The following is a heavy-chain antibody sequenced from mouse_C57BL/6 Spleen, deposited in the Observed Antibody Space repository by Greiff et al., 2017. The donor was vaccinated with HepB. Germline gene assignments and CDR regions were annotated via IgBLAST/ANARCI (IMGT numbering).Heavy chain of an antibody. CDR1: GFTFSSYT. Sequence: EVQRVESGGGLVKPGGSLKLSCAASGFTFSSYTMSWVRQTPEKRLEWVATISGGGGNTYYPDSVKGRFTISRDNAKNTLYLQMSSLRSEDTALYYGARRSDDYGYYFDYWGQGTTLTVSS. V-gene: IGHV5-9*01. J-gene: IGHJ2*01. CDR2: ISGGGGNT. D-gene: IGHD2-4*01. CDR3: ARRSDDYGYYFDY.